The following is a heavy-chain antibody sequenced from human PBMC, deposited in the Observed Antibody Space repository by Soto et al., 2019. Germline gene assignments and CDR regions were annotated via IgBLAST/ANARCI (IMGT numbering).Heavy chain of an antibody. D-gene: IGHD3-16*01. CDR1: GYTFTAYY. Sequence: QVQLVQSGAEVKKPGASVKVSCKASGYTFTAYYMHWVRQAPGQGLEWMGWIDPNSGAALYAQKFQGWVTMTRDTSISTAYMGLSRLRSNDTAVYYCATEVARGGGKWFDPWGQGTLVTVSS. CDR3: ATEVARGGGKWFDP. J-gene: IGHJ5*02. CDR2: IDPNSGAA. V-gene: IGHV1-2*04.